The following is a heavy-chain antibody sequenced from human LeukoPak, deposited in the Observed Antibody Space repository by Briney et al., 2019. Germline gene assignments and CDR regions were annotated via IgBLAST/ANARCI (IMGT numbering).Heavy chain of an antibody. CDR2: IYYSGGT. J-gene: IGHJ6*02. V-gene: IGHV4-59*01. Sequence: SETLSLTCTVSGGSISSYYWSWIRQPPGKGLEWMGYIYYSGGTNYNPSLKSRVTISVDTSKNQFSLKLRSVTAADTAVYYCARFWRGMDVWGQGTTVTVSS. CDR1: GGSISSYY. CDR3: ARFWRGMDV.